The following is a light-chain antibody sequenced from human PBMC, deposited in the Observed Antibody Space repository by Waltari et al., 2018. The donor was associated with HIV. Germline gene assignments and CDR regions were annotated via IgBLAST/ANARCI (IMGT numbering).Light chain of an antibody. V-gene: IGLV1-40*01. CDR1: RSNIWAGSD. CDR3: QSYDSSLSGYV. CDR2: GNT. J-gene: IGLJ1*01. Sequence: QSVLTQPPSVSGAPGQRVTISCTASRSNIWAGSDVLWYQQLPGTAPKLLIYGNTNRPSGVPDRFSGSKSGTSASLAITGLLVEDEADYYCQSYDSSLSGYVFGTGTKVTVL.